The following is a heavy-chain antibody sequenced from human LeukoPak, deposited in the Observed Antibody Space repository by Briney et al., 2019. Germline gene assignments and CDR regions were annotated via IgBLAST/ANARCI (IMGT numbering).Heavy chain of an antibody. D-gene: IGHD1-1*01. CDR1: GGSISNYY. V-gene: IGHV4-4*07. Sequence: SETLSLTCTVSGGSISNYYWSWIRQPAGKGLEWIGRIYTSGSTNYNPSLKSRVTMSVGTSKNQFSLKLSSVTAADTAVYYCAGDLRATTGTTALDYWGQGTLVTVSS. CDR3: AGDLRATTGTTALDY. CDR2: IYTSGST. J-gene: IGHJ4*02.